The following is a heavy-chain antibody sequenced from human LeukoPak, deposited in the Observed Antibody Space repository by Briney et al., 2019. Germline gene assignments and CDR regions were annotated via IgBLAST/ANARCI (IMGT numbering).Heavy chain of an antibody. CDR1: GGSISSYY. CDR3: ARAYGGNSYDAFDI. Sequence: SETLSLTCTVSGGSISSYYWSWIRQPPGKGLEWIGYIYYSGTTNYNPSLRSRVTISVDRSKNQFSLKLSSVTAADTAVYYCARAYGGNSYDAFDIWGQGTMVTVSS. V-gene: IGHV4-59*12. CDR2: IYYSGTT. D-gene: IGHD4-23*01. J-gene: IGHJ3*02.